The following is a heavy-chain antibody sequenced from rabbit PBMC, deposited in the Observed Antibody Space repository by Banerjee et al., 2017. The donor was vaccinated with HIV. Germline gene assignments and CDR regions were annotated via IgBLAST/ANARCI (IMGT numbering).Heavy chain of an antibody. CDR1: GFTLSSYW. D-gene: IGHD4-1*01. J-gene: IGHJ4*01. CDR3: ARDLAGVIGWNFNL. Sequence: EESGGGLVKPEGSLTLTCTASGFTLSSYWICWVRQAPGKGLEWIGCIDTGSGSAYYASWAKGRFTISRTSSTTVSLQMTSLTAADTATYFCARDLAGVIGWNFNLWGPGTLVTVS. CDR2: IDTGSGSA. V-gene: IGHV1S45*01.